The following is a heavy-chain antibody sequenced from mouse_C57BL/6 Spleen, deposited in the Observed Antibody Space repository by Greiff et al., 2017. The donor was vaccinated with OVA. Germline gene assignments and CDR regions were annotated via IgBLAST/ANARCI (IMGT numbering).Heavy chain of an antibody. D-gene: IGHD2-5*01. V-gene: IGHV1-81*01. J-gene: IGHJ4*01. CDR3: ARRSSNYFYAMDY. CDR1: GYTFTSYG. Sequence: QVQLQQSGAELARPGASVKLSCKASGYTFTSYGISWVKQRTGQGLEWIGEIYPRSGNTYYNEKFKGKATLTADKSSSTAYMEIRSLTSEDSAVYFCARRSSNYFYAMDYWGQGTSVTVSS. CDR2: IYPRSGNT.